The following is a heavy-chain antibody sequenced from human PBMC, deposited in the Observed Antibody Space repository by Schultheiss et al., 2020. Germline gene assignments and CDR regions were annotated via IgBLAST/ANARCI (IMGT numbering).Heavy chain of an antibody. Sequence: ASVKVSCKASGYTFTSYAMHWVRQAPGQRLEWMGWINAGNGNTKYSQKFQGRVTITRDTSASTAYMELSSLRSEDTAVYYCARGHSGYEYNWFDPWGQGTLVTVS. J-gene: IGHJ5*02. V-gene: IGHV1-3*01. CDR1: GYTFTSYA. D-gene: IGHD5-12*01. CDR2: INAGNGNT. CDR3: ARGHSGYEYNWFDP.